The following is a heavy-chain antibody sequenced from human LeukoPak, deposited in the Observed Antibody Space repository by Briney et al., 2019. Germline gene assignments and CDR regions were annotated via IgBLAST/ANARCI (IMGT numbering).Heavy chain of an antibody. V-gene: IGHV4-61*02. D-gene: IGHD3-10*01. CDR3: ARDPFGAAAPDY. CDR2: IYTSGST. J-gene: IGHJ4*02. Sequence: PSQTLSLTCTVSGGSISSGSYYWSWIRQPAGKGLEWIGRIYTSGSTNYNPSLKSRVTISVDTSKNQFSLKLSSVTAADTAVYYCARDPFGAAAPDYWGQGTLVTVSS. CDR1: GGSISSGSYY.